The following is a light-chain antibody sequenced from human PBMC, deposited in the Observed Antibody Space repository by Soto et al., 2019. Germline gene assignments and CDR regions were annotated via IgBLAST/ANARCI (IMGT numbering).Light chain of an antibody. CDR2: RTS. J-gene: IGKJ4*01. Sequence: EILVTQSPATLSVSAGERATLSCRASQRISSNLAWYQQKPGQAPRLLLFRTSSRATGFPASFSGSGSGTEFNLTISSLQSEDFGVYYCQQYNNWPRATFGGGTKVDIK. CDR3: QQYNNWPRAT. V-gene: IGKV3-15*01. CDR1: QRISSN.